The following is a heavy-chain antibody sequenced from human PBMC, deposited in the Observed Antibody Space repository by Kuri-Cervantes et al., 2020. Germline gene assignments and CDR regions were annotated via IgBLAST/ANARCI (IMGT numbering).Heavy chain of an antibody. Sequence: GESLKISCAASGFTSSDYYMSWIRQAPGKGLEWVSYISSSSSTIYYADSVKGRFTISRDNAKNSLYLQMNSLRDEDTAVYYCARGGGITIFGVVPTHFDYWGQGTLVTVSS. CDR1: GFTSSDYY. CDR2: ISSSSSTI. J-gene: IGHJ4*02. D-gene: IGHD3-3*01. V-gene: IGHV3-11*04. CDR3: ARGGGITIFGVVPTHFDY.